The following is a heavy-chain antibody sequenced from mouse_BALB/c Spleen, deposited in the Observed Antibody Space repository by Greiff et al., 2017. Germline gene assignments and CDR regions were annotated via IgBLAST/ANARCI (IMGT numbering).Heavy chain of an antibody. CDR2: IDPANGNT. CDR1: GFNIKDTY. V-gene: IGHV14-3*02. CDR3: ASYYGNYGDYAMDY. J-gene: IGHJ4*01. Sequence: EVQLQQSGAELVKPGASVKLSCTASGFNIKDTYMHWVKQRPEQGLEWIGRIDPANGNTKYDPKFQGKATITADTSSNTAYMQLSSLTSEDSAVYFCASYYGNYGDYAMDYWGQGTSVTVSS. D-gene: IGHD2-10*01.